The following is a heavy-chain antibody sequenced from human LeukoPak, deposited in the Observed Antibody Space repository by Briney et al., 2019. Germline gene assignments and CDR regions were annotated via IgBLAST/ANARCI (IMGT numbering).Heavy chain of an antibody. CDR1: GFSFGSYA. CDR3: ARDALEEGFDP. CDR2: ISGSGGST. V-gene: IGHV3-23*01. Sequence: GGSLRLSCAASGFSFGSYAMGWTRQAPGQGLEWVSAISGSGGSTYYADPVKGRFTISRDNSKNTLYLQMNSLRAEDTAVYYCARDALEEGFDPWGQGTLVTVSS. J-gene: IGHJ5*02. D-gene: IGHD1-1*01.